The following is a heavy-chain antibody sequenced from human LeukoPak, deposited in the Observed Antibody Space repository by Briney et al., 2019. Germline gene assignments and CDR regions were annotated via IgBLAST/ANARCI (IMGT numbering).Heavy chain of an antibody. V-gene: IGHV1-8*01. J-gene: IGHJ6*02. D-gene: IGHD4-17*01. CDR2: MNPNSGNT. Sequence: ASVKVSSKASGYTFTSYDINWVRQATGQGLEWMGWMNPNSGNTGYAQKFQGRVTMTRNTSISTAYMELSSLRSEDTAVYYCAREYNYGDYYYYYYGMDVWGQGTTVTVSS. CDR1: GYTFTSYD. CDR3: AREYNYGDYYYYYYGMDV.